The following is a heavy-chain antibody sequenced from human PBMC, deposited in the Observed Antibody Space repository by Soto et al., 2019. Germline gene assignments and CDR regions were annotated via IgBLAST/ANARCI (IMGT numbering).Heavy chain of an antibody. J-gene: IGHJ6*03. V-gene: IGHV1-18*01. CDR2: ISAFNGNT. CDR1: GYSFTNYG. CDR3: ARDRGVAPPVAGNTHYYYYMDV. D-gene: IGHD6-19*01. Sequence: QDQLVQSGAEVKKPGASVTVSCKASGYSFTNYGITWVRQAPGQGLEWLGWISAFNGNTHYAQKVQGRVTMTTDASTSTAYMELRSPRSDDTGVYYCARDRGVAPPVAGNTHYYYYMDVWGKGTTVTVSS.